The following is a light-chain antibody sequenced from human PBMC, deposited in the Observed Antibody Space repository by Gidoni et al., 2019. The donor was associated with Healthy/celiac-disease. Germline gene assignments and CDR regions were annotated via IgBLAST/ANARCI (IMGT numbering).Light chain of an antibody. Sequence: EIVLTQSTGTLSLSPGERATLSCRASQSVSSSYLAWYQQKPGQAPRLLIYGASSRATGIPERFSGSGSGTDFTLTISRLESEDFAVYYCQQYGSSPWTFGQGTKVEIK. J-gene: IGKJ1*01. CDR3: QQYGSSPWT. V-gene: IGKV3-20*01. CDR2: GAS. CDR1: QSVSSSY.